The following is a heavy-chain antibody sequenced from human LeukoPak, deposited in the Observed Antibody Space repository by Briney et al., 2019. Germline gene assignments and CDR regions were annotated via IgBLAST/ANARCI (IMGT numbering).Heavy chain of an antibody. CDR3: ARENRRSYYDSSGFDY. D-gene: IGHD3-22*01. V-gene: IGHV3-66*01. CDR2: IYSAGNT. Sequence: GGSLRLSCAASGFTVSSNYMSWVRQAPGKGLEWVSIIYSAGNTYYAESVKGRFTISRDNSKNTLNLQMNSLRAEDTAVYYCARENRRSYYDSSGFDYWSQGTLVTVSS. CDR1: GFTVSSNY. J-gene: IGHJ4*02.